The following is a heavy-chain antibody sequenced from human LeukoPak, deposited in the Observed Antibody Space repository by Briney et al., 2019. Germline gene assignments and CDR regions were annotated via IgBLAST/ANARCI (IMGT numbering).Heavy chain of an antibody. V-gene: IGHV3-30*03. D-gene: IGHD6-13*01. J-gene: IGHJ4*02. CDR2: ISYDGSNK. CDR3: ARRGTSSSWAHFDS. Sequence: GGTLRLSCAASGFTFSSYGMHWVRQAPGKGVEWVAVISYDGSNKYYADSVKGRFTISRDNSQNTLYLQMNSLRAEDTAVYYCARRGTSSSWAHFDSWGQGNLVTVSS. CDR1: GFTFSSYG.